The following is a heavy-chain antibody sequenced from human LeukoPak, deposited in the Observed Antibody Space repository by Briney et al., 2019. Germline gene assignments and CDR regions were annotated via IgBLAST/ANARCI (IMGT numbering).Heavy chain of an antibody. CDR2: ISIYNGNT. CDR3: ARITYDFWSGYYMPDDP. J-gene: IGHJ5*02. Sequence: ASVKVSCKASGYTFTNYGISWVRQAPGQGLEWMGWISIYNGNTDYAQKLRGRVTMTTDTSTSTAYMELRSLRSDDTAVYYCARITYDFWSGYYMPDDPWGQGTMVTVSS. CDR1: GYTFTNYG. D-gene: IGHD3-3*01. V-gene: IGHV1-18*01.